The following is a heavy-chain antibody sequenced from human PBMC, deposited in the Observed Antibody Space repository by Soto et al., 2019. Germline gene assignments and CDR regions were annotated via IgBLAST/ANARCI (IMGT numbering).Heavy chain of an antibody. J-gene: IGHJ4*02. Sequence: SETLSLTCTVSGGSISSYYWSWLRQPPGKGLEWIGYIFYSGNTNYNPSLKSRVTISVDTSNNQFSLKLSSVTAADTAVYYCARGADNYDIFPLRGWGQGTLVTVSS. CDR2: IFYSGNT. CDR3: ARGADNYDIFPLRG. CDR1: GGSISSYY. V-gene: IGHV4-59*01. D-gene: IGHD3-9*01.